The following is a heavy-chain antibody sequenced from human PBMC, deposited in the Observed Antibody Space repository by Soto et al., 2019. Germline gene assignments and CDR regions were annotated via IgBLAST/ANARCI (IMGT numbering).Heavy chain of an antibody. CDR3: ASREQWLETFDF. Sequence: ASVKVSCKTSGYTFTGYYIHWIRQAPGQGLEWMGWINPNSGDTNYSQEFQGRVTMTSDTSITTAYVELTRLRSDDTAVYYCASREQWLETFDFWGQGTLVTVSS. J-gene: IGHJ4*02. D-gene: IGHD6-19*01. CDR1: GYTFTGYY. V-gene: IGHV1-2*02. CDR2: INPNSGDT.